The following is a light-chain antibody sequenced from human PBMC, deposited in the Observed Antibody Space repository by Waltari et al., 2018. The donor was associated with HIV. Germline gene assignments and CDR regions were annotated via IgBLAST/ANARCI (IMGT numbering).Light chain of an antibody. V-gene: IGLV7-46*01. CDR3: LLSYSGGIYV. Sequence: QAVVTQLPPLLVSPGGTVILTCASNTGPVTSDLYHSWFQQKPGQAPKTLIYDTTKNHSWAPARFSGSLMGTKAALTLSDAQPEDEAEYYCLLSYSGGIYVFGSGTKVTVV. J-gene: IGLJ1*01. CDR1: TGPVTSDLY. CDR2: DTT.